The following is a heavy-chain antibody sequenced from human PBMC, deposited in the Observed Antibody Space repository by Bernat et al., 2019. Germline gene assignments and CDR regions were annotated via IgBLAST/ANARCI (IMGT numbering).Heavy chain of an antibody. CDR3: ARGGMIVVVPYYYYYGMDV. J-gene: IGHJ6*02. CDR1: GFTFSSYW. Sequence: EVQLVESGGGLVQPGGSLRLSCAASGFTFSSYWMHWVRQAPGKGLVWVSRINSDGSSTSYADSVEGRFTISRDNAKNTLYLQMNSLRAEDTAVYYCARGGMIVVVPYYYYYGMDVWGQGTTVTVSS. D-gene: IGHD3-22*01. CDR2: INSDGSST. V-gene: IGHV3-74*01.